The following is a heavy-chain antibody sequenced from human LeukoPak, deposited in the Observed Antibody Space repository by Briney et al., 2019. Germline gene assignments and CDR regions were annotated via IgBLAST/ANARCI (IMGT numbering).Heavy chain of an antibody. Sequence: PSETLSLTCTVSGGSISSYYWSWIRQPAGKGLEWIGRIYTSGSTNYNPSLKSRVTMSVDTSKNQFSLKLSSVTAADTAVYYCAKDGPAMVRGVISYYFDYWGQGALVTVSS. V-gene: IGHV4-4*07. CDR3: AKDGPAMVRGVISYYFDY. CDR2: IYTSGST. J-gene: IGHJ4*02. CDR1: GGSISSYY. D-gene: IGHD3-10*01.